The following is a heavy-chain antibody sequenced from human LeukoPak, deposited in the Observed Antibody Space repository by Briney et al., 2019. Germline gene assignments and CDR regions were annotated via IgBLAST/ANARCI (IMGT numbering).Heavy chain of an antibody. CDR2: IYYRGSA. V-gene: IGHV4-59*08. D-gene: IGHD3-10*02. Sequence: SETLSLTCTVSGGSINSYYWSWIRQPPGKGLEWLGYIYYRGSANYNPSLKSRVTISIDTSKNQFSLKLTSVTAADTAVYYCASLLQVLFDGWGQGTVVTVSS. CDR3: ASLLQVLFDG. J-gene: IGHJ4*02. CDR1: GGSINSYY.